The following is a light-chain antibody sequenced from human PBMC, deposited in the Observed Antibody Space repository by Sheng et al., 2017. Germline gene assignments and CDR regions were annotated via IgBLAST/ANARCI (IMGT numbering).Light chain of an antibody. V-gene: IGKV3-11*01. Sequence: EIVLTQSPATLSLSPGDRATLSCGASQNIDIYLAWFQHKPGQAPRLLIYGASNRAAGIPARFSGSGSGTDFTLTISSLEPEDYAVYYCQQRSNWPLTFGRRDRG. CDR3: QQRSNWPLT. CDR1: QNIDIY. J-gene: IGKJ4*01. CDR2: GAS.